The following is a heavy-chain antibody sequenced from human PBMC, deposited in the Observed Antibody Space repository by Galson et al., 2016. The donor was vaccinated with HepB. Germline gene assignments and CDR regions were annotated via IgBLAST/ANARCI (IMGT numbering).Heavy chain of an antibody. CDR3: ARSTSGGIKDRYFDS. CDR2: VNHDGGT. V-gene: IGHV4-34*01. CDR1: GYTFRSYV. J-gene: IGHJ4*02. Sequence: SCKASGYTFRSYVMHWVRQAPGKGLEWIAEVNHDGGTNYNPSLQARVSISVDTSKTQSSLKVNSVTAADTAVYYCARSTSGGIKDRYFDSWGQGTLVTVSS. D-gene: IGHD6-25*01.